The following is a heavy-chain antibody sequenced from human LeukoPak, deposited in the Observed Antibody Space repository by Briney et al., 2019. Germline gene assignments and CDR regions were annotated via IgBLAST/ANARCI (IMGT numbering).Heavy chain of an antibody. J-gene: IGHJ4*02. V-gene: IGHV3-30*04. Sequence: GGSLRLSCAASGFTFSSYAMHWVRQAPGKGLEWVAVISYDGSNKYYADSVKGRFTISRDNSKNTLYLQMNSLRAEDTAVYYCAKDSIELLWFGETLDYWGQGTLVTVSS. D-gene: IGHD3-10*01. CDR2: ISYDGSNK. CDR3: AKDSIELLWFGETLDY. CDR1: GFTFSSYA.